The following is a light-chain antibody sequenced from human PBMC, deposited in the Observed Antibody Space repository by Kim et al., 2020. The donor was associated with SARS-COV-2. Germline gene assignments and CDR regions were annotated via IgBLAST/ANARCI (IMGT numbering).Light chain of an antibody. CDR2: AAS. V-gene: IGKV1-39*01. CDR1: QSISNY. J-gene: IGKJ3*01. Sequence: VGDRVTITCRESQSISNYLKWYQHKPGKAPKLLIYAASNLQSGVPSRFSGSGSGTDFTLTMSSLQPEDFATYDCQQSYNRVTLFTFGPGTKVDIK. CDR3: QQSYNRVTLFT.